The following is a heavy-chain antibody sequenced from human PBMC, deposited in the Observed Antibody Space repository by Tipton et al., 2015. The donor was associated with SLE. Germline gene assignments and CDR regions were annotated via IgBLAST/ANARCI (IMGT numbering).Heavy chain of an antibody. J-gene: IGHJ4*02. Sequence: TLSLTCIVSGGSLNSSGYFWGWFRQPPGKELEWIGTIYYSGTTHYNPSLKSRVTISVDTSTNQFSLKLTSMTAADTAVYYCARPYGNYWGQGTLVTVSS. CDR1: GGSLNSSGYF. D-gene: IGHD4-17*01. CDR2: IYYSGTT. V-gene: IGHV4-39*07. CDR3: ARPYGNY.